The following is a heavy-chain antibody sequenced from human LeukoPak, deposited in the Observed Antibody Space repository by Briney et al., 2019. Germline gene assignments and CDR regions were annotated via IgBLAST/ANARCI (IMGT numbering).Heavy chain of an antibody. CDR1: GGSFSGYY. V-gene: IGHV4-34*01. CDR3: AGGSLSSGYYPSGFDY. J-gene: IGHJ4*02. D-gene: IGHD3-22*01. CDR2: INHSGST. Sequence: SETLSLTCAVYGGSFSGYYWSWIRQPPGKGLEWIGEINHSGSTNYNPSLKSRVTISVDRSKNQFSLKLSSVTAADTAVYYCAGGSLSSGYYPSGFDYWGQGTLVTVSS.